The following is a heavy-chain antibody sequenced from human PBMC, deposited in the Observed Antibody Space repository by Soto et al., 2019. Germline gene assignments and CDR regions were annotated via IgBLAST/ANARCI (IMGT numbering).Heavy chain of an antibody. CDR3: ARRPYKAVIGGPLDY. CDR1: GFTFSSYP. J-gene: IGHJ4*02. CDR2: ITSSGGNT. V-gene: IGHV3-64*01. D-gene: IGHD3-10*01. Sequence: EVQLVESGGGLVQPGGSLRLSCAASGFTFSSYPMHWVRQAPGKGLEYVSAITSSGGNTYYANSVKGRFTISRDNSKNTLFLQMGSLRPEDMAVYYCARRPYKAVIGGPLDYWGRGVQVTVSS.